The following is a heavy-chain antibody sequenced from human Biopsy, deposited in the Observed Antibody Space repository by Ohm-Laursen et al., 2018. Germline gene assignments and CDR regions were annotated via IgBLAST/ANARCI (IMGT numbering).Heavy chain of an antibody. D-gene: IGHD3-22*01. CDR2: IFNSANT. CDR3: ARGDYFDSNGYFWFDP. J-gene: IGHJ5*02. CDR1: GVSINGARYS. Sequence: TLSLTCTVSGVSINGARYSWNWIRHRPGKGMEWIGYIFNSANTYYNPSLKNLITISGDTSKNQFSLELNSVTAADTAVYYCARGDYFDSNGYFWFDPWGQGTLVTVSS. V-gene: IGHV4-31*01.